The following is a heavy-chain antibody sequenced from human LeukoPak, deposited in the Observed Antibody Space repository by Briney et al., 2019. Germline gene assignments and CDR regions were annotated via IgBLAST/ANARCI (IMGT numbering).Heavy chain of an antibody. Sequence: PSETLSLTCTVSGVSISGYYWSWIRQPPGKGLEWIGEINHSGSTNYNPSLKSRVTISVDTSKNQLSLKLSSVTAADTAVFYCARGGHDYWSGYFPFDYWGQGSPVTVSS. CDR1: GVSISGYY. CDR2: INHSGST. J-gene: IGHJ4*02. CDR3: ARGGHDYWSGYFPFDY. D-gene: IGHD3-3*01. V-gene: IGHV4-34*01.